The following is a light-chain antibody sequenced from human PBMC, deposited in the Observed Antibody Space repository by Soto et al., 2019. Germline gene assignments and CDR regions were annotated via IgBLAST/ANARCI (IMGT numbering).Light chain of an antibody. V-gene: IGKV1-39*01. CDR1: QSISSY. Sequence: DIQMTQSPSSLSASVGDRVTITCRASQSISSYLKWYQQKPGKAPKLLINAASSLQSGVTARFSGSGSGTDFTLTISSLQPDDFATYYCQQSYSTPLTFGGGTKVEIK. CDR2: AAS. CDR3: QQSYSTPLT. J-gene: IGKJ4*01.